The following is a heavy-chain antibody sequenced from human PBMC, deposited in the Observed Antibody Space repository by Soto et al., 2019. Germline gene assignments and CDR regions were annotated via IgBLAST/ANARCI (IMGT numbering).Heavy chain of an antibody. V-gene: IGHV3-30*18. CDR1: GFTFSSYG. CDR3: AKALADYYYGMDV. CDR2: ISYDGSNK. J-gene: IGHJ6*02. Sequence: QVQLVESGGGVVQPGRSLRLSCAASGFTFSSYGMHWVRQAPGKGLEWVAVISYDGSNKYYADSVKGRFTISRDNSKNTLYLQMNSLRAEDTAVYYCAKALADYYYGMDVWGQGTTDTVSS.